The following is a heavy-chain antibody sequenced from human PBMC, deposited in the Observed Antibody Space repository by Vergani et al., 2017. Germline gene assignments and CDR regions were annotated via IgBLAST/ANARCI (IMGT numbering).Heavy chain of an antibody. J-gene: IGHJ4*02. CDR1: GFTFSSYA. CDR2: ISGSGGST. CDR3: VKDSICSSTSCYAVYFDY. V-gene: IGHV3-23*04. D-gene: IGHD2-2*01. Sequence: EVQLVESGGGLVQPGGSLRLSCAASGFTFSSYAMSWVRQAPGKGLEWVSAISGSGGSTYYADSVKGRFTISRDNSKNTLYLQMSSLRAEDTAVYYCVKDSICSSTSCYAVYFDYWGQGTLVTVSS.